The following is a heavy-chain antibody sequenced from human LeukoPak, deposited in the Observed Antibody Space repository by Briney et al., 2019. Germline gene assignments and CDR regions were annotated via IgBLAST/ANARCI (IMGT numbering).Heavy chain of an antibody. D-gene: IGHD3-10*01. CDR3: ARGDYGSGSPFRGWYFDL. CDR2: IYRSGST. CDR1: GGSISSGGYS. V-gene: IGHV4-30-2*01. Sequence: SQTLSLTCAVSGGSISSGGYSWSWIRQPPGKGLEWIGCIYRSGSTYYNPSLKSRVTISVDRSKNQCSLKLSSVSAADTAVYYCARGDYGSGSPFRGWYFDLWGRGTLVTVSS. J-gene: IGHJ2*01.